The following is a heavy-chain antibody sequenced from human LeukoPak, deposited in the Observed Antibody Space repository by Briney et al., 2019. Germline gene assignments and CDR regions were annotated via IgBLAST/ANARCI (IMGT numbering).Heavy chain of an antibody. J-gene: IGHJ4*02. Sequence: GESLKISCQGSGYRFSNYWIVWMRQMPGKGLEWMGIIYPGDSDTRYSPSFQGQVTISADRSVNTAYLQWSSLKASDTAMHYCARLLRSQLLPLLLYWGQGTLVTVSS. CDR1: GYRFSNYW. CDR3: ARLLRSQLLPLLLY. V-gene: IGHV5-51*01. CDR2: IYPGDSDT. D-gene: IGHD1-1*01.